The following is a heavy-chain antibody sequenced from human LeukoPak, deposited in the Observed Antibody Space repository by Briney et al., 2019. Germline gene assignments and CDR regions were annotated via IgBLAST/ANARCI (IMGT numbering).Heavy chain of an antibody. D-gene: IGHD2-15*01. J-gene: IGHJ6*03. Sequence: GGSLRLSCAASGFTFSSYSMNWVRQAPGKGLEWVSSISSSSSYIYYADSVKGGFTISRDNAKNSLYLQMNSLRAEDTAVYYCASRGGTRLYYYYMDVWGKGTTVTVSS. CDR1: GFTFSSYS. CDR2: ISSSSSYI. CDR3: ASRGGTRLYYYYMDV. V-gene: IGHV3-21*01.